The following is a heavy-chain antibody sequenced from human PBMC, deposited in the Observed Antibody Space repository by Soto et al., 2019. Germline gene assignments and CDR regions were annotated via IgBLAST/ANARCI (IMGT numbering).Heavy chain of an antibody. V-gene: IGHV3-74*01. D-gene: IGHD3-3*01. CDR1: GFTFSSYW. Sequence: EVQLVESGGGLVQPGGSLRLSCAASGFTFSSYWMHWVRQAPGKGLVWVSRINGDGSSTSYADSVKGRFTISRDNAKNTLYLQMNSLRAEDTAVYYCARDPGDFWSGFAWGQGTLVTVSS. J-gene: IGHJ5*02. CDR3: ARDPGDFWSGFA. CDR2: INGDGSST.